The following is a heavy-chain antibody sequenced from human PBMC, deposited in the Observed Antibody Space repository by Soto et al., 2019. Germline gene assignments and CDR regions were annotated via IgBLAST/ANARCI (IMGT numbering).Heavy chain of an antibody. CDR1: GGSISSYY. V-gene: IGHV4-59*01. J-gene: IGHJ4*02. CDR3: ARSPYYSTFDY. CDR2: IYYSGST. D-gene: IGHD4-4*01. Sequence: SETLSLTCTVSGGSISSYYWSWIRQPPGKGLEWIGYIYYSGSTNYNPSLKSRVTISVDTSKNQFSLKLGSVTAADTAVYYCARSPYYSTFDYWGQGTLVTVSS.